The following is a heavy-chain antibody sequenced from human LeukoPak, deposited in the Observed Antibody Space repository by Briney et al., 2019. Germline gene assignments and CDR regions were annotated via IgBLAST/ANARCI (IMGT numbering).Heavy chain of an antibody. J-gene: IGHJ4*02. V-gene: IGHV4-39*07. CDR2: IYYSGST. D-gene: IGHD3-22*01. CDR3: ASAGASSGYSPLHY. Sequence: SETLSLTCTVSGGSISSSSYYWGWIRQPPGKGLEWIGSIYYSGSTYYNPSLKSRVTISVDTSKNQFSLKLSSVTGADTAAYYCASAGASSGYSPLHYWGQGTLVTVSS. CDR1: GGSISSSSYY.